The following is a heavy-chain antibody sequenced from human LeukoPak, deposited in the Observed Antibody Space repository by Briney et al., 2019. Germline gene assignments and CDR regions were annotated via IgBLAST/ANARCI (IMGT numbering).Heavy chain of an antibody. D-gene: IGHD3-10*01. V-gene: IGHV4-34*01. Sequence: PSETLSLTCAVYGGSFSGYYWSWIRQPPGKGLEWIGEINHSGSTNYNPSLKSRVTISVDTSKNQFSLKLSSVTAADTAVYYCARGERPLWFGELLSRRSPHLFDYWGQGTLVTVSS. CDR3: ARGERPLWFGELLSRRSPHLFDY. J-gene: IGHJ4*02. CDR1: GGSFSGYY. CDR2: INHSGST.